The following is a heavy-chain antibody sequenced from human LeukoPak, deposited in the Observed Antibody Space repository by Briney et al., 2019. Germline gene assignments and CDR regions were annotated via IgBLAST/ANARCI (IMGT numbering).Heavy chain of an antibody. CDR1: GFTFTNYE. Sequence: PGGSLRLSCAASGFTFTNYEMNWVRQAPGKGLEWVSYISSSGRIIYYADSVKGRFTISRDNAQKSLYLQMNSLRADDTAVYYCAREAFGGYDYFDYWGQGTLVTVSS. CDR2: ISSSGRII. J-gene: IGHJ4*02. D-gene: IGHD5-12*01. V-gene: IGHV3-48*03. CDR3: AREAFGGYDYFDY.